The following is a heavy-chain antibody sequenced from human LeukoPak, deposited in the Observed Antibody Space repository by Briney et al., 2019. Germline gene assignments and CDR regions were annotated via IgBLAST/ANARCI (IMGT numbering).Heavy chain of an antibody. CDR3: AKSGGYGLIDY. V-gene: IGHV4-39*01. Sequence: SETLSLTCTVSGGSISSGSYYWGWIRQPPGKGLEWIGSIYYSGSTYYNPSLKSRVTISIDTSKNQVPLKMSSVTAADTAVYYCAKSGGYGLIDYWGQGTLVTVSS. CDR1: GGSISSGSYY. J-gene: IGHJ4*01. CDR2: IYYSGST. D-gene: IGHD6-25*01.